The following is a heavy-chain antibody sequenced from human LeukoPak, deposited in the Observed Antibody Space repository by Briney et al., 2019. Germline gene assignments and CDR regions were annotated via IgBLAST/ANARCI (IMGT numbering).Heavy chain of an antibody. CDR2: IYYSGST. J-gene: IGHJ4*02. CDR3: AREKSDGYFDY. D-gene: IGHD2-21*01. Sequence: SETLSLTCTVSGDSISSHSYYWAWIRQPPGQGLAWIGSIYYSGSTNYNPSLKSRVTISVDTSKNQFSLKLSSVTAADTAVYYCAREKSDGYFDYWSQGTLVTVSS. V-gene: IGHV4-39*07. CDR1: GDSISSHSYY.